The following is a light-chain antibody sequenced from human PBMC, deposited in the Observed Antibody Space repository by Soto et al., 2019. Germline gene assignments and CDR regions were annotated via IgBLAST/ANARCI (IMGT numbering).Light chain of an antibody. CDR2: GAS. Sequence: EIVLTHSPATLSLSPCERATLYFSASPSVSSYLAWYQQKPGQAPRLLIYGASTRATGIPARFSGSGSGTEFTLTISSLQSEDFAVYYCQQYNNWPRTFGQGTKVDIK. J-gene: IGKJ1*01. CDR1: PSVSSY. CDR3: QQYNNWPRT. V-gene: IGKV3-15*01.